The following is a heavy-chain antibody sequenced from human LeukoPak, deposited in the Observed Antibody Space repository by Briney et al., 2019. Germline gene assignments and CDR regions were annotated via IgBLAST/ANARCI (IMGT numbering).Heavy chain of an antibody. D-gene: IGHD3-22*01. CDR1: GGTFTSYY. CDR2: INPSGGST. CDR3: ARDMYYDSSGYPLDY. Sequence: ASVKVSCKASGGTFTSYYMHWVRQAPGQGLEWMGIINPSGGSTSYAQKFQGRVTMTRDTSTSTVYMELSSLRSEDTAVYYCARDMYYDSSGYPLDYWGQGTLVTVSS. V-gene: IGHV1-46*01. J-gene: IGHJ4*02.